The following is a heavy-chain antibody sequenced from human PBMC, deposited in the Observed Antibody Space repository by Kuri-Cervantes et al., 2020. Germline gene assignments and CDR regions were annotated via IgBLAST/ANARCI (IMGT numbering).Heavy chain of an antibody. J-gene: IGHJ6*02. CDR3: ARDDAVAGQGGYYYYYGMDV. CDR1: GFTFSSYA. V-gene: IGHV3-30-3*01. D-gene: IGHD4-23*01. Sequence: LSLTCAASGFTFSSYAMHWVRQAPGKGLEWVAVISYDGSNKYYADSVKGRFTISRDNSKNTLYLQMNSLRAEDTAVYYCARDDAVAGQGGYYYYYGMDVWGQGTTVTVSS. CDR2: ISYDGSNK.